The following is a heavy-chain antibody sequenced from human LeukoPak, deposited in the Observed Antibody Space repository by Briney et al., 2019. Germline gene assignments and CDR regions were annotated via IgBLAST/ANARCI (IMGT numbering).Heavy chain of an antibody. J-gene: IGHJ3*02. CDR2: INPNSGGT. CDR3: ARVRIRGDLDAFDI. Sequence: ASVKVSCKASGYTFTVYYMHWVRQAPGQGLEWMGWINPNSGGTNYAQKFQGRVTMTRDTSISTAYMELSRLRSDDTAVYYCARVRIRGDLDAFDIWGQGTMVTVSS. V-gene: IGHV1-2*02. D-gene: IGHD2-21*02. CDR1: GYTFTVYY.